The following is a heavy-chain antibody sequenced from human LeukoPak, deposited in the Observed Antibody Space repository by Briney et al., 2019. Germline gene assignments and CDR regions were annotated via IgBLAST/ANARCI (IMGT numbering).Heavy chain of an antibody. CDR1: GFTFSSYA. CDR3: ASTLCSGDNCYFDYYYYMDV. D-gene: IGHD2-15*01. CDR2: ISGSGGST. Sequence: GGSLRLSCAASGFTFSSYAMSWVRQAPGKGLEWASAISGSGGSTYYADSVKGRFTISRDNSKNTLYLQMNSRRAEDTAVYYCASTLCSGDNCYFDYYYYMDVWGKGTTVTISS. J-gene: IGHJ6*03. V-gene: IGHV3-23*01.